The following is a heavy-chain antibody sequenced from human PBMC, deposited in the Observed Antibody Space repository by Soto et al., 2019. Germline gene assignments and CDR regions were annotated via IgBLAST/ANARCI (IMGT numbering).Heavy chain of an antibody. CDR2: INAGNGNT. D-gene: IGHD6-19*01. CDR3: ARAVTEQWLVLGDY. J-gene: IGHJ4*02. V-gene: IGHV1-3*01. Sequence: QVQLVQSGAEVKKPGASVKVSCKACGYTFTSYAMHWVRQAPGQRLEWMGWINAGNGNTKYSQKFQGRVTITRDTSASTAYMELSSLRSEDTAVYYCARAVTEQWLVLGDYWGQGTLVTVSS. CDR1: GYTFTSYA.